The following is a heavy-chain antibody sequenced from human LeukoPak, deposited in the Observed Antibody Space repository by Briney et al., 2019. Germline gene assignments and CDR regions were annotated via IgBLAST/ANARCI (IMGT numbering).Heavy chain of an antibody. D-gene: IGHD2-2*01. Sequence: GSLRLSCAASGFTFSSYGMHWVRQAPGKGLEWVAVISYDGSNKYYADSVKGRFTISRDNSKNTLYLQMNSLRAEDTAVYYCAKDPASSPHCWGQGTLVTVSS. CDR3: AKDPASSPHC. J-gene: IGHJ4*02. V-gene: IGHV3-30*18. CDR2: ISYDGSNK. CDR1: GFTFSSYG.